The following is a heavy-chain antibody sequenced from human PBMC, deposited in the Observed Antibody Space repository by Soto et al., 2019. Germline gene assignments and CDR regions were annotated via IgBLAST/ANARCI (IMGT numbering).Heavy chain of an antibody. CDR3: ARDYYSSSWYHRDYYGMDV. V-gene: IGHV3-30-3*01. CDR2: ISYDGSNK. CDR1: GFTFSSYA. Sequence: GGSLRLSCAASGFTFSSYAMHWVRQAPGKGLEWVAVISYDGSNKYYADSVKGRFTISRDNSKNTLYLQMNSLRAEDTAVYYCARDYYSSSWYHRDYYGMDVWGQGTTVTVSS. J-gene: IGHJ6*02. D-gene: IGHD6-13*01.